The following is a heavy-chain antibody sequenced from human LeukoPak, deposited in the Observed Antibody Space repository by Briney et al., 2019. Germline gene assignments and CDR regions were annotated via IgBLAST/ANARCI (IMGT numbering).Heavy chain of an antibody. D-gene: IGHD5-18*01. CDR1: GFTFSNYA. J-gene: IGHJ4*02. V-gene: IGHV3-23*01. CDR3: AKGGVIQLWLVGDLYYFDY. Sequence: PGGSLRLSCAASGFTFSNYAMSWVRQARGKGLAGVSAISGSGGSTYYADSVKGRFTISRHNSKNTLYLQMNSLRAEDTTVYYCAKGGVIQLWLVGDLYYFDYWGQGTLVTVSS. CDR2: ISGSGGST.